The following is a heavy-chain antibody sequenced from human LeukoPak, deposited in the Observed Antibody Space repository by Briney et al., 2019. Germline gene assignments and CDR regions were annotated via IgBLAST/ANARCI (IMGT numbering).Heavy chain of an antibody. D-gene: IGHD1-26*01. CDR3: ATVGGYPNYYYYGMDV. Sequence: ASVNVSCKVSVYTLTELSMHCVRQAPGKGLEWMGGFDPEDGETIYAQKFQGRVTMTEDTSTDTAYMELSSLRSEDTAVYYCATVGGYPNYYYYGMDVWGQGTTVTVSS. CDR1: VYTLTELS. V-gene: IGHV1-24*01. CDR2: FDPEDGET. J-gene: IGHJ6*02.